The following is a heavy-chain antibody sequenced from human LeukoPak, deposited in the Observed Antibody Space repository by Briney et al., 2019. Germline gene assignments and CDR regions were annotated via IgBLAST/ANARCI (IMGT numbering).Heavy chain of an antibody. CDR1: GFTFSIYG. V-gene: IGHV3-23*01. CDR3: AKAPVTSCRGAFCYPFDY. D-gene: IGHD2-15*01. Sequence: PGGSLRLSCAASGFTFSIYGMSWVRQAPGKGLEWVSAISGSGYSTYYADSVKGRFTISRDNSKNTLYLQMNSLRAEDTAVYYCAKAPVTSCRGAFCYPFDYWGQGTLVTVSS. J-gene: IGHJ4*02. CDR2: ISGSGYST.